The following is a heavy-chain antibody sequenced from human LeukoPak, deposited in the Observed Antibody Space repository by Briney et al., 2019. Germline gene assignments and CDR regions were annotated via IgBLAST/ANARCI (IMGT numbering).Heavy chain of an antibody. J-gene: IGHJ4*02. CDR3: ATLDYGDPWDY. CDR2: INPSGGST. CDR1: GYTFTSYY. Sequence: GASVKVSCKASGYTFTSYYMHWVRQAPGQGLEWMGIINPSGGSTSYAQKFQGRVTMTRDTSTSTVYMELSSLRSEDTAVYYCATLDYGDPWDYWGQGTLVTVSS. V-gene: IGHV1-46*01. D-gene: IGHD4-17*01.